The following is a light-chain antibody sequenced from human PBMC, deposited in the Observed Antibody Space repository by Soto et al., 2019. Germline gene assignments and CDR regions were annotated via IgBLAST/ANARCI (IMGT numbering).Light chain of an antibody. J-gene: IGKJ4*01. V-gene: IGKV1-5*03. CDR1: EDIRTW. CDR3: QHYTSFSLT. Sequence: IEMTQSPATLSASVGDVVSITCRASEDIRTWLAWYQQKPGKAPKLLIYSASSLETGVPSRFSGSGSGPDFTLTISSLQPADFVAYFCQHYTSFSLTFAGGTKVDIK. CDR2: SAS.